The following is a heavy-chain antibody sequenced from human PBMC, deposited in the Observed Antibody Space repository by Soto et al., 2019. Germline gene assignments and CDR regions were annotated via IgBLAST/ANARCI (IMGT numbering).Heavy chain of an antibody. CDR2: INPNSGGT. D-gene: IGHD6-13*01. CDR1: GYTLTTFF. CDR3: ARDGIAAAGKGIWFDP. Sequence: ASVKVSCKASGYTLTTFFMHWVRQAPGQGLEWMGWINPNSGGTNYAQKFQGRVTMTRDTSISTAYMELSRLRSDDTAVYYCARDGIAAAGKGIWFDPWGQGTLVTVSS. V-gene: IGHV1-2*02. J-gene: IGHJ5*02.